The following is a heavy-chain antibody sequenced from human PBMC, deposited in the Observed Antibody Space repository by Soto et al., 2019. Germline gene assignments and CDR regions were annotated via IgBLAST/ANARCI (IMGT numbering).Heavy chain of an antibody. V-gene: IGHV5-10-1*01. CDR1: GYSFTSYW. CDR2: IDPSDSYT. CDR3: ARSWNTSVYYYYGTDV. J-gene: IGHJ6*02. Sequence: PGESLKISCKGSGYSFTSYWSSWVRQMPGKGLEWMGRIDPSDSYTNYSPSFQGHVTISADKSISTAYLQWSSLKASDTAMYYCARSWNTSVYYYYGTDVWGQGTTVTVSS. D-gene: IGHD1-1*01.